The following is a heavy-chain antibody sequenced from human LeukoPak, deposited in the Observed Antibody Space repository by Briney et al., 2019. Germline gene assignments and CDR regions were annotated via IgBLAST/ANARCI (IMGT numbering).Heavy chain of an antibody. J-gene: IGHJ4*02. CDR2: INPSGGST. D-gene: IGHD3-10*01. CDR1: GYTFTSYY. Sequence: GASVKVSCKASGYTFTSYYMHWVRQTPGQGLEWMGIINPSGGSTSDAQKFQGRVTMTRDMSTSTVYMELSSLRSEDTAVYYCARESSGSYRLIDYWGQGTLVTVSS. V-gene: IGHV1-46*01. CDR3: ARESSGSYRLIDY.